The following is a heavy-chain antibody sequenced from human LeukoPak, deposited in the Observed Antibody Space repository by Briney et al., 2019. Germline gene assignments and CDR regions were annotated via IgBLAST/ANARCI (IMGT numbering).Heavy chain of an antibody. J-gene: IGHJ4*02. CDR3: ASRFLEWLLDY. D-gene: IGHD3-3*01. V-gene: IGHV4-39*01. CDR1: GGSISSNNYY. Sequence: PSETLSLTCTVSGGSISSNNYYWGWIRQPPGKGLEWIGSIYCSGSTYYNPSLKSRVTISVDTSKNQFSLKLSSVTAADTAVYYCASRFLEWLLDYWGQGTLVTVSS. CDR2: IYCSGST.